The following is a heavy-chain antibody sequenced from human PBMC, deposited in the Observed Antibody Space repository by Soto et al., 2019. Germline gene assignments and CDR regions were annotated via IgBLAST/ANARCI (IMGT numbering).Heavy chain of an antibody. V-gene: IGHV1-69*01. CDR1: GGSFSDFA. D-gene: IGHD3-10*01. CDR3: AITPGGSHHALYLMDV. Sequence: QVQLVQSGADVRKAGSSVKVSCTSSGGSFSDFAISWVRQAPGKGLEWMGGIIPVSGTPNYAQRFQGRVLITADESTNTAYMDLPSLRYEDTAVYYCAITPGGSHHALYLMDVWGQGTTVSVSS. J-gene: IGHJ6*02. CDR2: IIPVSGTP.